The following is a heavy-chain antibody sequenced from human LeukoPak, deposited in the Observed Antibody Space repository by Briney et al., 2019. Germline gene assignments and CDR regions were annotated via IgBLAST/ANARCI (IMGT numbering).Heavy chain of an antibody. D-gene: IGHD3-9*01. CDR1: GGSISSYY. V-gene: IGHV4-59*08. CDR2: IYYSGST. Sequence: KPSETLSLTCTVSGGSISSYYWSWIRQPPGKGLGWIGYIYYSGSTNYNPSLKSRVTISVDTSKNQFSLKLSSVTAADTAVYYCASSAYYDILTGYPYWYFDLWGRGTLVTVSS. J-gene: IGHJ2*01. CDR3: ASSAYYDILTGYPYWYFDL.